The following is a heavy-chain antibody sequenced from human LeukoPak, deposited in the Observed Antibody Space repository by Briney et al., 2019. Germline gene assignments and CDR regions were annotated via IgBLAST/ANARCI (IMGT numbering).Heavy chain of an antibody. CDR2: ISYDGSNK. J-gene: IGHJ5*02. CDR1: GFTFSSYA. CDR3: ARDTILSP. D-gene: IGHD3-3*01. Sequence: PGGSLRLSCAASGFTFSSYAMHWVRQAPGKGLEWVAVISYDGSNKYYADSVKGRFTISSDNSKNTLYLQMNSLRAEDTAVYYCARDTILSPWGQGTLVTVSS. V-gene: IGHV3-30-3*01.